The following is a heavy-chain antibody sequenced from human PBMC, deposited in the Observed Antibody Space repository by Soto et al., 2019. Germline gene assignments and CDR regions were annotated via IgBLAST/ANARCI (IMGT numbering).Heavy chain of an antibody. CDR2: IYYSGST. CDR3: ARSAQYYYDSSGYYHG. J-gene: IGHJ4*02. V-gene: IGHV4-39*01. Sequence: PSETLSLTCTVSGGSISSSSYYWGWIRQPPGKGLEWIGSIYYSGSTYYNPSLKSRVTISVDTSKNQFSLKLSSVTAADTAVYYCARSAQYYYDSSGYYHGWGQGILVTVS. D-gene: IGHD3-22*01. CDR1: GGSISSSSYY.